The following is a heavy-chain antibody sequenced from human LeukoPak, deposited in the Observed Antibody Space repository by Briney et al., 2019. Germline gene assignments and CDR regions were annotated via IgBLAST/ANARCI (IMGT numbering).Heavy chain of an antibody. Sequence: SETLSLTCTVSGGSISSSSYYWGWIRQPPGKGLEWIGSIYYSGSTYYNPSLKSRVTISVDASKNQFSLKLSSVTAADTAVYYCARDHGPTVATSPFYSYYMDVWGKGTTVTVSS. J-gene: IGHJ6*03. D-gene: IGHD4-11*01. CDR1: GGSISSSSYY. CDR2: IYYSGST. CDR3: ARDHGPTVATSPFYSYYMDV. V-gene: IGHV4-39*07.